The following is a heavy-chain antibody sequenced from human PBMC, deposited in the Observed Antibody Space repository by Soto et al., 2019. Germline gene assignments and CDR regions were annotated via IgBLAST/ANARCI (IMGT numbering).Heavy chain of an antibody. J-gene: IGHJ4*01. D-gene: IGHD3-22*01. CDR2: MSYDGSKE. CDR1: GXTLYTFS. Sequence: GSLRLSCATSGXTLYTFSMHWVRQATGKGLEWVAVMSYDGSKEDYVESVKGLFNISRDNSQKTLYLQMNSLRAEQTAVYYCARDRTYNYENNGYFGHWGQGTLGTVSS. V-gene: IGHV3-30-3*01. CDR3: ARDRTYNYENNGYFGH.